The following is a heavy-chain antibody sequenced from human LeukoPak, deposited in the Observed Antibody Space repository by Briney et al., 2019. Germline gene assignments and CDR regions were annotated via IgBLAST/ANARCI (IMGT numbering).Heavy chain of an antibody. CDR3: ARVGGVRGAHHI. J-gene: IGHJ3*02. D-gene: IGHD3-10*01. V-gene: IGHV4-59*01. CDR1: GGSISSYY. CDR2: IYYSGSSGST. Sequence: SSETLSLTCTVSGGSISSYYWSWIRQPPGKGLEWIGYIYYSGSSGSTNYSPSLKSRGTISVDTSKYQFSLKLSSVTAADTAVYYCARVGGVRGAHHIWGQGTMVTVSS.